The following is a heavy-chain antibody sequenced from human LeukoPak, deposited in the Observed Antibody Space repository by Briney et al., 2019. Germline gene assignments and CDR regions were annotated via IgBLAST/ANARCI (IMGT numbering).Heavy chain of an antibody. CDR1: GFTFSSYA. D-gene: IGHD1-26*01. V-gene: IGHV3-23*01. J-gene: IGHJ4*02. Sequence: GGSLRLSCAATGFTFSSYAMSWVRQAPGKGLEWVSVISGSGDSTYYADSAKGRFTISRDNSKNTLYLQMNSLRAEDTAIYYCAKDLLGSTTRDYWGQGTLVTVSS. CDR2: ISGSGDST. CDR3: AKDLLGSTTRDY.